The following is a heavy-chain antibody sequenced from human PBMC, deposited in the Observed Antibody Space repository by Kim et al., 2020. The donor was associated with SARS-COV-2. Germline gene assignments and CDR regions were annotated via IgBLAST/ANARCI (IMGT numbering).Heavy chain of an antibody. V-gene: IGHV1-46*01. CDR3: AREVFGDITMVRGGYFDY. J-gene: IGHJ4*02. D-gene: IGHD3-10*01. Sequence: ASVKVSCKASGYTFTSYYMHWVRQAPGQGLEWMGIINPSGGSTSYAQKFQGRVTMTRDTSTSTVYMELSSLRSEDTAVYYCAREVFGDITMVRGGYFDYWGQGTLVTVSS. CDR1: GYTFTSYY. CDR2: INPSGGST.